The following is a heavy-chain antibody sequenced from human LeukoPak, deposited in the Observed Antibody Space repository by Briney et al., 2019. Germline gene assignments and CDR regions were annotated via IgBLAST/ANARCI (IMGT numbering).Heavy chain of an antibody. Sequence: SVKVSCKASGGTFSTYAISWVRQAPGQGLEWMGGIIPIFGTANYAQKFQGRVTITTVESTSTAYMELSSLRSEDTAVYYCARVHQGDTIGHYWCYYYYYMDVWGKGTTVTVSS. CDR2: IIPIFGTA. V-gene: IGHV1-69*05. CDR1: GGTFSTYA. J-gene: IGHJ6*03. CDR3: ARVHQGDTIGHYWCYYYYYMDV. D-gene: IGHD3-22*01.